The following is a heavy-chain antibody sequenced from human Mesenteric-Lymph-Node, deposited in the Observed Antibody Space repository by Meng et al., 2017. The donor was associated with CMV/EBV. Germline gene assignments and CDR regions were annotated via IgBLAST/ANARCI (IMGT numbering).Heavy chain of an antibody. CDR2: IYSGGTT. Sequence: GESLKISCAASGFTVSTSYMSWVRQAPGKGLEWVSLIYSGGTTYYADSVKGRFTISRDNSKNTLYLQMNSLRPEDTAVYYCAKDLHDHLLYYFYMDVWGQGTTVTVSS. V-gene: IGHV3-66*02. CDR3: AKDLHDHLLYYFYMDV. CDR1: GFTVSTSY. J-gene: IGHJ6*02. D-gene: IGHD2/OR15-2a*01.